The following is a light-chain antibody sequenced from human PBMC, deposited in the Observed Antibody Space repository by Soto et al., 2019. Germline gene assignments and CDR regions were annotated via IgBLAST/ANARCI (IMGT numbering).Light chain of an antibody. CDR3: HQYDTTPQI. V-gene: IGKV3-20*01. CDR1: QTVRNNY. CDR2: AAS. J-gene: IGKJ2*01. Sequence: LSLSGGTGATLSCGESQTVRNNYLAWYQQKPGQAPRVLIYAASNRATGIPDRFSGSGSGTDFSLTISRVEPEDFAVYYCHQYDTTPQILGQGTMVDIK.